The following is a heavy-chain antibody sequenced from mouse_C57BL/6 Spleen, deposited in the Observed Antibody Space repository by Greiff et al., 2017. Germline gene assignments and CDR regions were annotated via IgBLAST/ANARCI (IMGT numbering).Heavy chain of an antibody. Sequence: QVQLQQPGAELVKPGASVKLSCKASGYTFTSYWMHWVKQRPGQGLEWIGMIHPNSGSTNYNEKFKSKDTLTVDKSSSTAYMQLSSLTSEDSAVYYCARIYYGNYDLAYWGQGTLVTVSA. J-gene: IGHJ3*01. V-gene: IGHV1-64*01. CDR2: IHPNSGST. CDR3: ARIYYGNYDLAY. CDR1: GYTFTSYW. D-gene: IGHD2-1*01.